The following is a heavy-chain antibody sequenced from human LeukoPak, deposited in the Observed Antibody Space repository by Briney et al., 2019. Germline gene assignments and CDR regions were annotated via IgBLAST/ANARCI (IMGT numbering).Heavy chain of an antibody. CDR1: GYTFTNYY. CDR3: ARERRAWGEDF. J-gene: IGHJ4*02. CDR2: INPNGGST. V-gene: IGHV1-46*01. Sequence: GASVKVSCKASGYTFTNYYIHWVRQAPGQGLEWVGLINPNGGSTGYAQRFQGRVTVTTDTSTSTVYMELNSLGSEDTAVYYCARERRAWGEDFWGQGTLVIVSS. D-gene: IGHD3-16*01.